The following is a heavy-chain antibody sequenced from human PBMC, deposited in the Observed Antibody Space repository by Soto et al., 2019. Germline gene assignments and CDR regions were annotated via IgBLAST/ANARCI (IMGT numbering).Heavy chain of an antibody. D-gene: IGHD2-2*01. CDR2: IKSKTDGGTT. CDR1: GFTFSNAW. CDR3: TTDIYCSSTSCYRYYYYMDV. V-gene: IGHV3-15*01. J-gene: IGHJ6*03. Sequence: EVQLVESGGGLVKPGGSLRLSCAASGFTFSNAWMSWVRQAPGKGLEWVGRIKSKTDGGTTDYAAHVKGRFTISRDDSKNPLYLQMNSLKTEDTAVYYCTTDIYCSSTSCYRYYYYMDVWGKGTTVTVSS.